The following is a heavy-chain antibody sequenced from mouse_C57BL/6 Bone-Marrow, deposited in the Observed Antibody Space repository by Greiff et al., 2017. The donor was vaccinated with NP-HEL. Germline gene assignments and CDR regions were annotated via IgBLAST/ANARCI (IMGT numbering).Heavy chain of an antibody. CDR2: IDPSDSYT. J-gene: IGHJ4*01. CDR3: ARDHYGSSYACAMDY. D-gene: IGHD1-1*01. CDR1: GYTFTSYW. Sequence: QVQLQQPGAELVMPGASVKLSCKASGYTFTSYWMHWVKQRPGQGLEWIGEIDPSDSYTNYNQKVKGKSTLTVDKSSSTAYMQLSSLTSEDSAVYYCARDHYGSSYACAMDYGGQGTSVTVSS. V-gene: IGHV1-69*01.